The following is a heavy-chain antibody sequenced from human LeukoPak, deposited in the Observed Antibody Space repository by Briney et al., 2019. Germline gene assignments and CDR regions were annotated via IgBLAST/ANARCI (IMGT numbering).Heavy chain of an antibody. D-gene: IGHD3-16*01. CDR1: GGSISSSSYY. CDR3: ARGLGGYLYYYMDV. Sequence: PSETLSLTCTVSGGSISSSSYYWGWIRQPPGKGLEWIGSIYYSGSTYYNPSLKSRVTISVDTSKNQFSLKLSSVTAADTAVYYCARGLGGYLYYYMDVWGKGTTVTVSS. V-gene: IGHV4-39*07. J-gene: IGHJ6*03. CDR2: IYYSGST.